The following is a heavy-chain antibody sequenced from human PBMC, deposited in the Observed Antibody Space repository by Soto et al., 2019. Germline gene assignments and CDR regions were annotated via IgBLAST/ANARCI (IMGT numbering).Heavy chain of an antibody. Sequence: QPGGSLRLSCAASGFTFSTYSMNWVRQAPGRGLEWLSYIRDSSNIDYADSVKGRFTISRDNARNSLYLQMNSLRAEDTAVYYCARDSAYAFDYWGQGALVTVSS. V-gene: IGHV3-48*01. D-gene: IGHD2-2*01. CDR3: ARDSAYAFDY. J-gene: IGHJ4*02. CDR1: GFTFSTYS. CDR2: IRDSSNI.